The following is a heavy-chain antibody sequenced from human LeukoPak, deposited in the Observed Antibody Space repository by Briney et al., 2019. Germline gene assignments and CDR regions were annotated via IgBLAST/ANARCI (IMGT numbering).Heavy chain of an antibody. V-gene: IGHV3-23*01. CDR1: GFTFSSYS. CDR2: INGNGGST. J-gene: IGHJ3*02. Sequence: GGSLRLSCAASGFTFSSYSMNWVRQAPGKGLEWVSAINGNGGSTYYADSVKGRFTISRDNSKNTLYLQMNSLRTEDAAVYYCSKRLFGWAFDIWGQGTMVTVSA. CDR3: SKRLFGWAFDI. D-gene: IGHD3-10*02.